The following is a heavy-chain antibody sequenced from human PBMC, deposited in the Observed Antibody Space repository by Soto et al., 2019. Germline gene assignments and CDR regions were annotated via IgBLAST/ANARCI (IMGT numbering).Heavy chain of an antibody. CDR1: GYTFTSYA. D-gene: IGHD1-1*01. V-gene: IGHV1-3*01. CDR3: AREGRSTTPYYYYYMDF. Sequence: GASVKVSCKASGYTFTSYAMHWVRQAPGQRLEWMGWINAGNGNTKYSQKFQGRVTITRDTSASTAYMELSSLRSEDTAVYYCAREGRSTTPYYYYYMDFRDKGTTVTVSS. CDR2: INAGNGNT. J-gene: IGHJ6*03.